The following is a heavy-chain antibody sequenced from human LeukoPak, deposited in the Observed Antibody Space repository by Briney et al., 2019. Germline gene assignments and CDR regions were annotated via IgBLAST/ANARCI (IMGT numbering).Heavy chain of an antibody. CDR3: AKLLRGVVVPYFDY. CDR1: GFTFSIYA. V-gene: IGHV3-23*01. J-gene: IGHJ4*02. CDR2: ISGSGDRT. Sequence: GGSLRLSCAASGFTFSIYAMSWVRQAPGKGLEWVSAISGSGDRTYYADSVKGWFTVSRDISQNTLFLQMNSLRAEDTAVYYCAKLLRGVVVPYFDYWGQGTLVTVSS. D-gene: IGHD3-10*01.